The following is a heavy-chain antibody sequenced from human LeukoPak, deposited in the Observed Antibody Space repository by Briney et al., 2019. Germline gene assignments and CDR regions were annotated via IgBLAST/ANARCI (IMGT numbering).Heavy chain of an antibody. J-gene: IGHJ4*02. CDR1: GFTFSSYG. CDR2: ISYDGSNK. D-gene: IGHD1-26*01. Sequence: PGRSLRLSCAASGFTFSSYGMHWVRQAPGKGLEWVAVISYDGSNKYYADSVKGRFTISRDNSKNTLYLQMNSLRAEDTAVYYCAKAGIVGATTPFDYWGQGTLVTVSS. CDR3: AKAGIVGATTPFDY. V-gene: IGHV3-30*18.